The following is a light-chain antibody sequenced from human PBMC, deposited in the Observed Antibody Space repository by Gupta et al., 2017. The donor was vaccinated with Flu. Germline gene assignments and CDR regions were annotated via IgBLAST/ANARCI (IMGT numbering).Light chain of an antibody. CDR2: DVT. CDR3: SSHAGRVIWV. J-gene: IGLJ1*01. V-gene: IGLV2-11*01. Sequence: QSAPTPPRTVSGSPGQSVTISCTGTSNDVGGYDSVSWDKLRPAKARKLILYDVTWRPPGVPGSFSGSESGNTASLTISGRQEDDDADYYCSSHAGRVIWVFGTGTTVTVL. CDR1: SNDVGGYDS.